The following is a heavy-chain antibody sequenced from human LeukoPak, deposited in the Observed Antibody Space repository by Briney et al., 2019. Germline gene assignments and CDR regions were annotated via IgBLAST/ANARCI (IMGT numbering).Heavy chain of an antibody. CDR1: GGSISSGGYY. Sequence: SETLSLTCTVSGGSISSGGYYWSWIRQHPGKGLEWIGYIYYSGSTYYNPSLKSRVTISVDTSKNQFSLKLSSVTAADTAVYYCARGLVTGTLFDYWGQGTLVTVSS. V-gene: IGHV4-31*03. CDR3: ARGLVTGTLFDY. CDR2: IYYSGST. D-gene: IGHD1-20*01. J-gene: IGHJ4*02.